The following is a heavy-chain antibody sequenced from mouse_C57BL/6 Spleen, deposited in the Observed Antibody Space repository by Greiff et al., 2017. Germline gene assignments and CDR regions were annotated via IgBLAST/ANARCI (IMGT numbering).Heavy chain of an antibody. V-gene: IGHV1-69*01. Sequence: QVQLQQPGAELVMPGASVKLSCKASGYTFTSYWMHWVKQRPGQGLEWIGEIDPSDSYTNYNQKFQGKSTLTVDKSSSTAYVQLSSLTSEDSSVYYCARSFDYSAWFAYWGQGTLVTVSA. CDR1: GYTFTSYW. J-gene: IGHJ3*01. D-gene: IGHD1-1*02. CDR3: ARSFDYSAWFAY. CDR2: IDPSDSYT.